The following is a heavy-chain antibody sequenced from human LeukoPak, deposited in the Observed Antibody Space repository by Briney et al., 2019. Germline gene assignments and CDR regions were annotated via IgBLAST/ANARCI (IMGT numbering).Heavy chain of an antibody. J-gene: IGHJ3*02. V-gene: IGHV3-7*01. CDR2: KKLGGRKA. CDR1: RLTPGIFC. D-gene: IGHD4-23*01. CDR3: ARDVPPLRAASTGGNIWFDAFDI. Sequence: GGSLRLSCVLSRLTPGIFCIGCVRAAPGGGGEGVANKKLGGRKAHEVDSVKVRFIISRDNAKNSVYLQMSSLRAEDTAVYYCARDVPPLRAASTGGNIWFDAFDIWGQGTMVTVSS.